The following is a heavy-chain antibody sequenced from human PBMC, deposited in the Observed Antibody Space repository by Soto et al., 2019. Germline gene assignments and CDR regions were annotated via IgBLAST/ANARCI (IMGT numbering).Heavy chain of an antibody. CDR2: ISAYNGNT. D-gene: IGHD3-10*01. Sequence: ASVKVSCKASGYTFTSYGISWVRQAPGQGLEWMGWISAYNGNTNYAQKLQGRVTMTTDTSTSTAYMELRSLRSDDTAVYYCARDTQVVTMVRGVPSFDYWGQGTLVTVSS. CDR3: ARDTQVVTMVRGVPSFDY. J-gene: IGHJ4*02. V-gene: IGHV1-18*01. CDR1: GYTFTSYG.